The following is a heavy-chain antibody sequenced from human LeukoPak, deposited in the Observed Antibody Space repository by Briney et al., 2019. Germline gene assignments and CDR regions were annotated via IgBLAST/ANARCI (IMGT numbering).Heavy chain of an antibody. CDR1: GGSISGGGYS. CDR3: ARVNGFGELLGEYYFDY. V-gene: IGHV4-30-2*01. CDR2: IYHSGST. D-gene: IGHD3-10*01. Sequence: PSETLSLTCAVSGGSISGGGYSWSWIRQPPGKGLEWIGYIYHSGSTYYNPSLKSRVTISVDRSKNQFSLKLSSVTAADTAVYYCARVNGFGELLGEYYFDYWGQGTLVTVSS. J-gene: IGHJ4*02.